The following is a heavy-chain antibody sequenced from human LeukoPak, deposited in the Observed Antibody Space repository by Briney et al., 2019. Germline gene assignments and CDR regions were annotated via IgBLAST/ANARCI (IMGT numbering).Heavy chain of an antibody. Sequence: SEALSLTCTVSGGSISSYYWSWIRQPPGKGLEWIGYISYSGSTNYNPSLKSRVTISVDTSKNQFSLKLSSVTAADTAVYYCARAPFMVRGYFDYWGQGTLVTVSS. CDR1: GGSISSYY. J-gene: IGHJ4*02. CDR3: ARAPFMVRGYFDY. CDR2: ISYSGST. V-gene: IGHV4-59*12. D-gene: IGHD3-10*01.